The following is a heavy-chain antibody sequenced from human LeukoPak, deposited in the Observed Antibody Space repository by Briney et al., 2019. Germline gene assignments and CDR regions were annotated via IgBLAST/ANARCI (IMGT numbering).Heavy chain of an antibody. CDR2: ISGYTGNT. V-gene: IGHV1-18*01. D-gene: IGHD3-22*01. CDR3: ARDAYYYDDGLASHFDY. J-gene: IGHJ4*02. CDR1: GYTFTNYG. Sequence: VASVKVSCKTSGYTFTNYGISWVQQAPGQGLEWMGWISGYTGNTNFEQRFQGRVTMATDTSTSTAYMEPRSLRSDDTAVYYGARDAYYYDDGLASHFDYWGQGTLVTVAS.